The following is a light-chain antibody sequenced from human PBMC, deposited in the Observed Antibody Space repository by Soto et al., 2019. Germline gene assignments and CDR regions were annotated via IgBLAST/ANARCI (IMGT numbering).Light chain of an antibody. CDR3: VSFAGGTYV. J-gene: IGLJ1*01. CDR2: DVN. CDR1: SSDVGGYIF. Sequence: QSVLTQPPSASGSPGQSVTISSTGTSSDVGGYIFVSWYQQHPGKVPKLIIYDVNKRPSGVPDRFSGSKYGNTASLTVSGLQAEDEGDYYCVSFAGGTYVFGTGTKVTVL. V-gene: IGLV2-8*01.